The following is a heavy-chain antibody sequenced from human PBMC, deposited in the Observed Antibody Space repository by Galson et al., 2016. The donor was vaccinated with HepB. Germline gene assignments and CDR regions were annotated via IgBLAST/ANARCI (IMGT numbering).Heavy chain of an antibody. CDR2: ISYDGSNK. Sequence: SLRLSCAASTFTFSNYGMHWVRQAPGKGLEWVAVISYDGSNKYYADSVKGRFTISRDNSKNTLYLQMNSLRADDTAVYYCAKETEVPPAIRDYYHNGRDVWGQGTTVTVSS. D-gene: IGHD2-2*02. V-gene: IGHV3-30*18. CDR3: AKETEVPPAIRDYYHNGRDV. CDR1: TFTFSNYG. J-gene: IGHJ6*02.